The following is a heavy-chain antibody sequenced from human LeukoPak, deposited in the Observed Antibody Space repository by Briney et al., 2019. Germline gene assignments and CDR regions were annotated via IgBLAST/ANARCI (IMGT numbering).Heavy chain of an antibody. Sequence: PGGSLRLSCAASGFKFSSYGMSWVRQAPGKGLEWVSTFSGSGYSTYYADSVKGRFTISRDNAKNSLYLQMNSLRAEDTAVYYCAELGITMIGGVWGKGTTVTISS. D-gene: IGHD3-10*02. V-gene: IGHV3-23*01. CDR3: AELGITMIGGV. CDR2: FSGSGYST. J-gene: IGHJ6*04. CDR1: GFKFSSYG.